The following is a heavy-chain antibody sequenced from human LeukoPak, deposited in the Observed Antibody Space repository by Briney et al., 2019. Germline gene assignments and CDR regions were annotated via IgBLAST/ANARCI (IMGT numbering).Heavy chain of an antibody. D-gene: IGHD3-22*01. Sequence: GGSLRLSCAASGFTFSSYNMNWVRQAPGKGLEWVSSISSSTTYIYYADSVKGRFTISRDNAKNSLYLHTNSLRAEDTAVYYCTRERRYYYDSSGPLGYWGQGTLVTVSS. CDR1: GFTFSSYN. CDR2: ISSSTTYI. CDR3: TRERRYYYDSSGPLGY. V-gene: IGHV3-21*01. J-gene: IGHJ4*02.